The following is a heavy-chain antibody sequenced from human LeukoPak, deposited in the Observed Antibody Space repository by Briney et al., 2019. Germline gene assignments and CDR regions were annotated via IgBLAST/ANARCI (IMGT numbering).Heavy chain of an antibody. CDR2: ISGNGRPT. J-gene: IGHJ5*02. CDR3: VKDRAVDR. Sequence: GGSLRLSCSASGFSFSSLDMHWVRQAPGKGLEYVSSISGNGRPTYYRDSVRGRFTISRDNSKNTLYLQMSSLRSEDTAVYYCVKDRAVDRWGQGTLVTVSS. V-gene: IGHV3-64D*06. D-gene: IGHD6-19*01. CDR1: GFSFSSLD.